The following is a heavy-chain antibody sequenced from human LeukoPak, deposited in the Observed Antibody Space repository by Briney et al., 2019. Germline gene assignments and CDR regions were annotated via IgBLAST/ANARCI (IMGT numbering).Heavy chain of an antibody. CDR2: INPSDGST. CDR1: GYTFTSYY. D-gene: IGHD3-10*01. Sequence: ASVKVSCKASGYTFTSYYIHLVRQAPGQGLEWMGIINPSDGSTSYAQKFQGRVTMTRDTSTSTVYMELSSLRSEDTAVYYCARGGSGRDYYYGMDVWGKGTTVTVSS. V-gene: IGHV1-46*01. J-gene: IGHJ6*04. CDR3: ARGGSGRDYYYGMDV.